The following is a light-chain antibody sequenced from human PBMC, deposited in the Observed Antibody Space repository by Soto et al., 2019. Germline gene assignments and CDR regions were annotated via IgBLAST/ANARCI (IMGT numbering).Light chain of an antibody. V-gene: IGKV1-27*01. CDR3: QKYNSAPLT. CDR2: ATS. CDR1: QGIAPY. J-gene: IGKJ4*01. Sequence: DVQMTQSPSSLSAFVGDRVTITCRASQGIAPYLAWFQQKPGKVPKRLIYATSTLQSGVPSRFSGSGSWTDFTLTISSLQPEDVATYYCQKYNSAPLTFGGGTKVEIK.